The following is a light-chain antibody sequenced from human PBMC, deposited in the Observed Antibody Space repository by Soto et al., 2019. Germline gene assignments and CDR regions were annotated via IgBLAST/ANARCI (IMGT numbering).Light chain of an antibody. CDR3: QQYNKWPPLT. CDR1: QSVSSN. Sequence: ETVMTQSPGTLSVSLGERATLSCRASQSVSSNLAWYQQKPGQAPRLLIYGASTRATGIPARFSGSGSGTEFTLTINSLQSADFAVYYCQQYNKWPPLTFGGGTKVDI. V-gene: IGKV3-15*01. CDR2: GAS. J-gene: IGKJ4*01.